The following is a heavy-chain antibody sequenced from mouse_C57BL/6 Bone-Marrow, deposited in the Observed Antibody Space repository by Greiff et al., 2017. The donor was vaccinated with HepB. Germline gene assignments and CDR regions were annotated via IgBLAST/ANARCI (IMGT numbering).Heavy chain of an antibody. J-gene: IGHJ4*01. CDR1: GFTFSDYG. D-gene: IGHD1-1*02. CDR3: ARAVDSSMDY. CDR2: ISSGSSTI. Sequence: DVHLVESGGGLVKPGGSLKLSCAASGFTFSDYGMHWVRQAPEKGLEWVAYISSGSSTIYYADTVKGRFTISRDNAKNTLFLQMTSLRSEDTAMYYCARAVDSSMDYWGQGTSVTVSS. V-gene: IGHV5-17*01.